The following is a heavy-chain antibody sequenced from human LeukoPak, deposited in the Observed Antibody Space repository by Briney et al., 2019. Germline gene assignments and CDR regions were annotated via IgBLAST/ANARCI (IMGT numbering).Heavy chain of an antibody. CDR2: ISGSGGST. CDR3: AKSPRRQRITMIVVVTTFDY. Sequence: PGGSLRLSCAASGFTFSSYAMSWVRQAPGKGLEWASAISGSGGSTYYADSVKGRFTISRDNSKNTLYLQMNSLRAEDTAVYYCAKSPRRQRITMIVVVTTFDYWGQGALVTVSS. D-gene: IGHD3-22*01. J-gene: IGHJ4*02. V-gene: IGHV3-23*01. CDR1: GFTFSSYA.